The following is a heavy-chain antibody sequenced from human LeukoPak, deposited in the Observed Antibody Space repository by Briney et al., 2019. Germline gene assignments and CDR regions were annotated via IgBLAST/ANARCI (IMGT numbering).Heavy chain of an antibody. D-gene: IGHD2-15*01. CDR1: GFTFSSYS. Sequence: PGGSLRLSCAASGFTFSSYSMNWVRQAPGKGLEWVSSISSSSSYIYYADSVKGRFTISRDNAKNSLYLQMNSLRAEDTAVYYCARVFRGVAYGYFDYWGQGTLVTVSS. J-gene: IGHJ4*02. CDR3: ARVFRGVAYGYFDY. V-gene: IGHV3-21*01. CDR2: ISSSSSYI.